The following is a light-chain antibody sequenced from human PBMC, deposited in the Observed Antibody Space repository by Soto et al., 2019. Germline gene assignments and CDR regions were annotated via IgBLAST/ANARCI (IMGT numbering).Light chain of an antibody. Sequence: DIQMTQSPSTLSASVGDRVTITCRASQSISSWLAWYQQKPGKAPKLLIYDASSLESGVPSRFSGSGSGTEFTLTISSLQPDDSATYYCQQYNSYSYFGQGTKVDIK. CDR3: QQYNSYSY. J-gene: IGKJ2*01. CDR2: DAS. CDR1: QSISSW. V-gene: IGKV1-5*01.